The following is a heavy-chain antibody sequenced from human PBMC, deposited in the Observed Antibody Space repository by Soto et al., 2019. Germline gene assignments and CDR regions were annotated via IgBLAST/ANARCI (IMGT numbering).Heavy chain of an antibody. Sequence: SETLSLTCTVSGGSISSYYWSWIRQPPGKGLEWIGYIYYSGSTNYNPSLKSRVTISVDTSKNQFSLKLSSVTAADTAVYYCASGVTMVRETRVYYYGMDVWGQGTTVTVSS. CDR2: IYYSGST. D-gene: IGHD3-10*01. J-gene: IGHJ6*02. CDR3: ASGVTMVRETRVYYYGMDV. CDR1: GGSISSYY. V-gene: IGHV4-59*01.